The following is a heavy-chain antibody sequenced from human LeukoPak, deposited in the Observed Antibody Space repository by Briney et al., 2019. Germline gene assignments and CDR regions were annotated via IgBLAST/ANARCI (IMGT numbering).Heavy chain of an antibody. D-gene: IGHD5-18*01. V-gene: IGHV3-21*04. CDR1: GFTFSSYS. J-gene: IGHJ4*02. CDR2: ISSSSSYI. CDR3: ARDPPDTAMGTLN. Sequence: GGSLRLSCAASGFTFSSYSMNWVRQAPGKGLEWVSSISSSSSYIYYADSVKGRFTISRDNAKNSLYLQMNSLRAEDTAVYYCARDPPDTAMGTLNWGQGTLVTVSS.